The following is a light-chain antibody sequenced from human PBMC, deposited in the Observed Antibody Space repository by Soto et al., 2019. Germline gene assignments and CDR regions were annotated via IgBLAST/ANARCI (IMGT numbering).Light chain of an antibody. Sequence: DVQMTQSPSNLSASIGDTVTITCRASQIVGKWLAWYQQKPGKAPKLLINDVSNLEIGVPSRFSGSGSGTEFTLTISSLDPDDFATYYCQHYNSYSEAFGQGTKVELK. CDR2: DVS. CDR1: QIVGKW. CDR3: QHYNSYSEA. V-gene: IGKV1-5*01. J-gene: IGKJ1*01.